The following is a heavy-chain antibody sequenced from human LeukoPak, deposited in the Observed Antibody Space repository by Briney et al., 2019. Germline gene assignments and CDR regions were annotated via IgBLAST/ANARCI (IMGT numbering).Heavy chain of an antibody. CDR3: ARGSPGLDNAFDI. D-gene: IGHD2-2*03. V-gene: IGHV1-69*13. CDR2: IIPIFGTA. J-gene: IGHJ3*02. Sequence: SVKVSCKASGYTFTSYAISWVRQAPGQGLEWMGGIIPIFGTANYAQKFQGRVTITADESTSTAYMELSSLRSEDTAVYYCARGSPGLDNAFDIWGQGTMVTVSS. CDR1: GYTFTSYA.